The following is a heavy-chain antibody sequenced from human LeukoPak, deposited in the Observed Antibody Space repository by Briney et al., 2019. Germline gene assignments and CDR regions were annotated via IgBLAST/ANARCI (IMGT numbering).Heavy chain of an antibody. D-gene: IGHD4-11*01. CDR2: LNPNSGGT. CDR1: GYAFTGYH. Sequence: WASVKVSCKTSGYAFTGYHIHWVRQAPGQGLEWMGWLNPNSGGTNFAQKFHGRASLTRNTSISTAYMELTRLTSDDTAVYYCARGDKEENNYGPSGYFDPWGQGTLVTVSS. J-gene: IGHJ5*02. V-gene: IGHV1-2*02. CDR3: ARGDKEENNYGPSGYFDP.